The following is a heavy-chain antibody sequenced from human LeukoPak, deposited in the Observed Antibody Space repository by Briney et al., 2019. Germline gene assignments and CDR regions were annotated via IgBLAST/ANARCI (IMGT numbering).Heavy chain of an antibody. D-gene: IGHD2-2*01. CDR1: GVSFSGYY. V-gene: IGHV4-34*01. Sequence: SETLSLTCAVYGVSFSGYYWSWIRQPPGKGLEWIGEINHSGSTNYNPSLKSRVTISVDTSKNQFSLKLSSVTAADTAVYYCASDSPYCSSTSRSSFDYWGQETLVTVSS. J-gene: IGHJ4*02. CDR2: INHSGST. CDR3: ASDSPYCSSTSRSSFDY.